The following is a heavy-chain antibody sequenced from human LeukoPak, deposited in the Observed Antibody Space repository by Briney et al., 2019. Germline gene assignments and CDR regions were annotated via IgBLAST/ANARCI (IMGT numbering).Heavy chain of an antibody. CDR2: IKTDGTIT. J-gene: IGHJ4*02. V-gene: IGHV3-74*01. CDR1: GFTFSNYW. D-gene: IGHD4-17*01. Sequence: GSLSLSCVASGFTFSNYWMHWVRQAPGKGLEWVSRIKTDGTITSSADSVEGRFTISRDNAKNTLYLQMNSLRAEDTAVYYCARDRTTVTVFDYWGQGILVTVSS. CDR3: ARDRTTVTVFDY.